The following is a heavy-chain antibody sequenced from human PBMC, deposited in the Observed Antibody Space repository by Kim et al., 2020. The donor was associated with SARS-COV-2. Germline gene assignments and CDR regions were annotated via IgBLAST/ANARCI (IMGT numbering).Heavy chain of an antibody. J-gene: IGHJ5*02. CDR1: GGSISSSSYY. V-gene: IGHV4-39*07. CDR2: IYYSGST. Sequence: SETLSLTYTVSGGSISSSSYYWGWIRQPPGKGLEWIGSIYYSGSTYYNPSLKSRVTISVDTSKNQFSLKLSSVTAADTAVYYCAREFPYSGSGYRPNWFDPWGQGTLVTVSS. CDR3: AREFPYSGSGYRPNWFDP. D-gene: IGHD1-26*01.